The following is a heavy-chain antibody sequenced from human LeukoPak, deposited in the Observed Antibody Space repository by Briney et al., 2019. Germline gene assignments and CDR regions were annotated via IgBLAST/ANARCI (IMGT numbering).Heavy chain of an antibody. Sequence: PGGSLRLSCAASGFTFSSYSMNWVRQAPGKGLEWVSSISSSSSYIYYADSVKGRFTISRDNAKNSLYLQMNSLRAEDTAVYYCASSGVAGTPHEYFQHWGQGTLVTVSS. CDR3: ASSGVAGTPHEYFQH. V-gene: IGHV3-21*01. D-gene: IGHD6-19*01. CDR2: ISSSSSYI. CDR1: GFTFSSYS. J-gene: IGHJ1*01.